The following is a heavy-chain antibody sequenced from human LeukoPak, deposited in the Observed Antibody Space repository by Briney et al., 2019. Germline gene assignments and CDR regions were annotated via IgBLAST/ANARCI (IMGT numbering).Heavy chain of an antibody. J-gene: IGHJ2*01. V-gene: IGHV1-69*06. Sequence: ASVKLSCKASGGTFSTDALAWVRQVPGQGPELMGRIIPVFGTTNYAETFQGRVTITADISTSTAYMQLSSLRSEDTAVYYCAREAGIAITGTIWYFDLWGRGTLVTVSS. CDR3: AREAGIAITGTIWYFDL. CDR1: GGTFSTDA. CDR2: IIPVFGTT. D-gene: IGHD1/OR15-1a*01.